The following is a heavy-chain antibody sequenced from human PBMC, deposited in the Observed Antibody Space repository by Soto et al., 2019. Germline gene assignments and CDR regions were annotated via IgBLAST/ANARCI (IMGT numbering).Heavy chain of an antibody. J-gene: IGHJ6*02. Sequence: GASVKVSCKASGYTFTSYDINWVRQATGQGLEWMGWMNPNSGNTGYAQKFQGRVTMTRNTSISTAYMELSSLRSEDTAVYYCARAKRGWYRIYYYGMDVWGQGTTVTVSS. CDR3: ARAKRGWYRIYYYGMDV. V-gene: IGHV1-8*01. CDR2: MNPNSGNT. CDR1: GYTFTSYD. D-gene: IGHD6-19*01.